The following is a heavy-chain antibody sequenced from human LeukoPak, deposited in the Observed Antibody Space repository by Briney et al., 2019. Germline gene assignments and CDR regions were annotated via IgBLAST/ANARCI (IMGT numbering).Heavy chain of an antibody. Sequence: PSETLSLTCTVSGGSISSYYWSWIRQPPGKGLEWIGYIYYSGSTNYNPSLKSRVTISVDTSKNQLSLKLSSVTAADTAVYYCARDYYDSSGYALFDYWGQGTLVTVSS. V-gene: IGHV4-59*01. J-gene: IGHJ4*02. CDR2: IYYSGST. CDR3: ARDYYDSSGYALFDY. D-gene: IGHD3-22*01. CDR1: GGSISSYY.